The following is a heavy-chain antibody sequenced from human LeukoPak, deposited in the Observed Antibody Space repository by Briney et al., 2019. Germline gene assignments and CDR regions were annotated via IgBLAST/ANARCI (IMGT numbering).Heavy chain of an antibody. CDR2: ISSSSSYI. CDR3: ARDLLWFGAKTTNDAFDI. D-gene: IGHD3-10*01. J-gene: IGHJ3*02. Sequence: GRSLRLSCAASGFTFSSYSMNWVRQAPGKGLEWVSSISSSSSYIYYADSVKGRFTISRDNAKNSLYLQMNSLRAEDTAVYYCARDLLWFGAKTTNDAFDIWGQGTMVTVSS. V-gene: IGHV3-21*01. CDR1: GFTFSSYS.